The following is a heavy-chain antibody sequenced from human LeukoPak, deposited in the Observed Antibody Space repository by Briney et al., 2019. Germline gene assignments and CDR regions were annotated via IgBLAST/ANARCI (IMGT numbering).Heavy chain of an antibody. J-gene: IGHJ5*02. CDR1: GFISSQYG. CDR2: IRSTSET. Sequence: GGSLRLSCAASGFISSQYGFNWVRQAPGKGLEWVSHIRSTSETFYADSVKGRFTISRDHARNSLYLQMNNLRGEDTAIYYCARDAGNSGYGCDLWGQGTLVTVSS. V-gene: IGHV3-48*01. D-gene: IGHD5-12*01. CDR3: ARDAGNSGYGCDL.